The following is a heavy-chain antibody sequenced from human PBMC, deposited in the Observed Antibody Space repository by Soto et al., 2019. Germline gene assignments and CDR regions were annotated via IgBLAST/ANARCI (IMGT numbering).Heavy chain of an antibody. CDR2: INDSGTT. J-gene: IGHJ4*02. V-gene: IGHV4-34*01. Sequence: QVQLQQWGAGLLRPSETLSLTCAVYGGSFSGYYWSWIRQPPGKGLEWIGEINDSGTTKYNPSLTSRIPKSVDTSKNHFSLKVTYVTAADAAVYYCARGTGDSNYFDSWGQGTRVTASS. CDR3: ARGTGDSNYFDS. D-gene: IGHD2-21*02. CDR1: GGSFSGYY.